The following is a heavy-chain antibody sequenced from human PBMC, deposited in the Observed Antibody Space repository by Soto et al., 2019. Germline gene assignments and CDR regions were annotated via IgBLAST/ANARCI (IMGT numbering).Heavy chain of an antibody. CDR3: ARAPHGYSYGYPFDY. CDR1: GGSISSGGYY. D-gene: IGHD5-18*01. J-gene: IGHJ4*02. Sequence: SETLSLTCTVSGGSISSGGYYWSWIRQHPGKGLEWIGYIYYSGSTYYNPSLKSRVTISVDTSKNQFSLKLSSVTAADTAVYYCARAPHGYSYGYPFDYWGQGTLVTVS. V-gene: IGHV4-31*03. CDR2: IYYSGST.